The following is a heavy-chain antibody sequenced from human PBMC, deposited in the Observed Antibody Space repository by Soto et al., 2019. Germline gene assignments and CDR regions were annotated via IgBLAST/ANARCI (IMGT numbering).Heavy chain of an antibody. V-gene: IGHV3-53*01. CDR3: ARDPSREYYFDY. Sequence: GGSLRLSCAASGFTVSSNYMSWVRRAPGKGLEWVSVIYSGGSTYYADSVKGRFTISRDNSKNTLYLQMNSLRAEDTAVYYCARDPSREYYFDYWGQGTLVTVSS. CDR2: IYSGGST. J-gene: IGHJ4*02. CDR1: GFTVSSNY.